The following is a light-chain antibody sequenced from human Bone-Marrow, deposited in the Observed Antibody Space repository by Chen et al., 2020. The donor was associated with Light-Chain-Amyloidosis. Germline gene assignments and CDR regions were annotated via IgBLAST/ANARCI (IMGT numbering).Light chain of an antibody. CDR3: QQYGTSPLT. J-gene: IGKJ4*01. CDR2: GSS. V-gene: IGKV3-20*01. CDR1: QTISSNY. Sequence: EIVLTQSPGTLSLSPGEGANLSCRASQTISSNYLTWYQQKFGQAPRLLIYGSSSRATGIPDRFSGGGSGTDFTLTINRLEPEDCAMYYCQQYGTSPLTFGGGTKVEIK.